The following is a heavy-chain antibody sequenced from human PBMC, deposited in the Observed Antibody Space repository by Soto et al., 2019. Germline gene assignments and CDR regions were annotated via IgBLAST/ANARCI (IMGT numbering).Heavy chain of an antibody. D-gene: IGHD3-16*01. V-gene: IGHV2-5*02. CDR2: IYWDDDK. J-gene: IGHJ4*02. CDR3: ARLIDLYVVFDY. CDR1: GFSLSTSEVA. Sequence: SGPTLVNPTQTLTLTCTFSGFSLSTSEVAAGWIRQPPGKALEWLALIYWDDDKRYSPPLNNRLTVTEDTSKNQVVLSMTNMDTVDTGTYFCARLIDLYVVFDYWGQGILVTVSS.